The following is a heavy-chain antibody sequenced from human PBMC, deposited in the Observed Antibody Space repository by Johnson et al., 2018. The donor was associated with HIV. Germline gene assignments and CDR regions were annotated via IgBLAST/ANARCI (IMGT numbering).Heavy chain of an antibody. CDR1: GFTFSSYA. D-gene: IGHD3-22*01. V-gene: IGHV3-30-3*01. Sequence: QVQLVESGGGVVQPGRSLRLSCAASGFTFSSYAMHWVRQAPGKGLEWVAVISYDGSNKYYADSVKGRFTISRDNPKNTLYLQMNSLRAEDTAVYYCARDKIRGYPRRDAFDIWGQGTMVTVSS. CDR3: ARDKIRGYPRRDAFDI. J-gene: IGHJ3*02. CDR2: ISYDGSNK.